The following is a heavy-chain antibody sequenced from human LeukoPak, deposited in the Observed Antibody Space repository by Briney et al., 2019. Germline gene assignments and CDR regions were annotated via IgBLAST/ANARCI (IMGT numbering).Heavy chain of an antibody. V-gene: IGHV4-34*01. D-gene: IGHD3-10*01. J-gene: IGHJ5*02. CDR3: ARGRGAWFDP. CDR2: INHSGGT. CDR1: GGSFSGYY. Sequence: SETLSLTCAVYGGSFSGYYWSWIRQPPGKGLEWIGEINHSGGTNYNPSLKSRVTISVDTSKNQFSLKLSSVTAADTAVYYCARGRGAWFDPWGQGTLVTVSS.